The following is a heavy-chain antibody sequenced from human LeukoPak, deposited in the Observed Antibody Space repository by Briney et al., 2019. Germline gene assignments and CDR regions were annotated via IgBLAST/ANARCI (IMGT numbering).Heavy chain of an antibody. CDR3: ARVPKSKYYLDY. CDR2: IYSGVST. V-gene: IGHV3-53*01. J-gene: IGHJ4*02. CDR1: GFTVSSNY. Sequence: HPGGSLRLSCAVSGFTVSSNYMSWVRQAPGKGLEWVSVIYSGVSTYYADSVKGRFTISRDNSKNTLYLQMNSLRAEDTAVYYCARVPKSKYYLDYWGQGTLVTVSS.